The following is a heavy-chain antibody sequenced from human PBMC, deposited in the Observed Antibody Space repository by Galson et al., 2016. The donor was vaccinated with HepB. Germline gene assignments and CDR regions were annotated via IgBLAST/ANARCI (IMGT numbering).Heavy chain of an antibody. CDR2: IFYSGNT. D-gene: IGHD5-12*01. J-gene: IGHJ5*02. Sequence: TLSLTCSVSGGSISSSRYYWGWIRQPPGKGLEWIGSIFYSGNTFYNPSLKSRVTISVDTSKNQFSLKLTSVTAADTAVYYWANVHILATGLDLWGQGTLVTGSS. V-gene: IGHV4-39*01. CDR3: ANVHILATGLDL. CDR1: GGSISSSRYY.